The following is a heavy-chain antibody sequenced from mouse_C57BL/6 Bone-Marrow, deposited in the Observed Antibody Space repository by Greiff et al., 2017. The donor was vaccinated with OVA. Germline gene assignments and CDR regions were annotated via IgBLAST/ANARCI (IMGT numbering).Heavy chain of an antibody. CDR2: ISDGGSYT. V-gene: IGHV5-4*03. CDR1: GFTFSSYA. CDR3: ARNDGPFAY. Sequence: EVKLMESGGGLVKPGGSLKLSCAASGFTFSSYAMSWVRQTPEKRLEWVATISDGGSYTYYPDNVKGRFTISRENAKNNLYLQMSHLKSEDTAMYYCARNDGPFAYWGQGTLVTVSA. J-gene: IGHJ3*01. D-gene: IGHD2-3*01.